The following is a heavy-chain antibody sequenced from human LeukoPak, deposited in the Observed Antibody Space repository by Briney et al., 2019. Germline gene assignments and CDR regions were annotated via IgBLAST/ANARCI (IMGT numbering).Heavy chain of an antibody. CDR1: GFTFSSYA. D-gene: IGHD2-21*02. Sequence: PGGSLRLSCAASGFTFSSYAMSWVRQAPGKGREWVSAISGSGGSTYYAASVKGRFTISRDNSKNTLYLQMNSLRAEDTAVYYCARVAQTVVTASVPDYWGQGTLVTVSS. CDR3: ARVAQTVVTASVPDY. J-gene: IGHJ4*02. CDR2: ISGSGGST. V-gene: IGHV3-23*01.